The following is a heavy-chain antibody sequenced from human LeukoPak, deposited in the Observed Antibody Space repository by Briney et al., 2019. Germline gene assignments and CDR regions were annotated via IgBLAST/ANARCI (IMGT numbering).Heavy chain of an antibody. J-gene: IGHJ5*02. V-gene: IGHV3-33*04. CDR3: VRGGENNLAYKTFDP. D-gene: IGHD1/OR15-1a*01. Sequence: EWVAIIWFDGSKTYYSDSVKGRLTISRDNFKNTLFLQMTSLEADDTAGYFCVRGGENNLAYKTFDPWGQGTLVAVSS. CDR2: IWFDGSKT.